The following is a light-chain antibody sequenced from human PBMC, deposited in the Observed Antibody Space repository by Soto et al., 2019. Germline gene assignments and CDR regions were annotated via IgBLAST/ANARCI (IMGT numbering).Light chain of an antibody. V-gene: IGKV3D-15*01. CDR2: GAS. Sequence: EIVMTQSPAALSVSPGERATLSCRASQNVNDTLAWYQQKPGQAPRLLVYGASTRATGIPASFSGSGSGTEFTLTIGSLQSEDFAVYYCQQYNNWPLTFGAGTKVEIK. CDR3: QQYNNWPLT. J-gene: IGKJ4*01. CDR1: QNVNDT.